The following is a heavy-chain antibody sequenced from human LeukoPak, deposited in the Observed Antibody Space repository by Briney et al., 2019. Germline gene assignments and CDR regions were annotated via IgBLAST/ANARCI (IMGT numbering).Heavy chain of an antibody. J-gene: IGHJ4*02. V-gene: IGHV4-39*07. CDR2: IYYSGST. CDR1: GGSISSSSYY. D-gene: IGHD3-9*01. Sequence: PSETLSPTCTVSGGSISSSSYYWGWIRQPPGKGLEWIGSIYYSGSTYYNPSLKSRVTISVDKSKNQFSLKLSSVTAADTAVYYCARHTTGYYFDYWGQGTLVTVSS. CDR3: ARHTTGYYFDY.